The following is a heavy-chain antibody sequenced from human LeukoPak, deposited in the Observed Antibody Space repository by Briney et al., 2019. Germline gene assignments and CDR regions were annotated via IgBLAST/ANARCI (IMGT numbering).Heavy chain of an antibody. D-gene: IGHD6-19*01. J-gene: IGHJ4*02. V-gene: IGHV3-9*01. CDR3: AKATVAATRAAVDY. Sequence: GGSLRLSCAASGFTFDDYAMHWVRQGPGKGLEWVSGISWNSGSIGYADSVKGRFTISRDNAKNSLYPQMNSLRAEDTAFYYCAKATVAATRAAVDYWGQGTLVTVSS. CDR1: GFTFDDYA. CDR2: ISWNSGSI.